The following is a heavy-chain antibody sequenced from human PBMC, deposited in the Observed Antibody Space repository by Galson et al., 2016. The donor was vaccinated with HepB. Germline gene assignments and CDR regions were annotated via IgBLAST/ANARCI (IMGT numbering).Heavy chain of an antibody. J-gene: IGHJ4*02. V-gene: IGHV1-18*01. CDR3: ASSISEWPVY. CDR2: ISAGNGDT. D-gene: IGHD6-19*01. CDR1: GYTFTTSG. Sequence: SVKVSCKASGYTFTTSGITWVRQAPGQGPEWMAWISAGNGDTKISHKFQGRVTVTRDTSATTAYMEFSGLRSEDTAVYYCASSISEWPVYCGQGTLVTV.